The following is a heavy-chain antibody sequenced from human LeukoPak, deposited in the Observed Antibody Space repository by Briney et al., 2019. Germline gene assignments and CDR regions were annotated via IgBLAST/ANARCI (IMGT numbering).Heavy chain of an antibody. D-gene: IGHD2-2*01. V-gene: IGHV3-21*01. CDR1: GFTFSSFT. Sequence: GGSLRLSCAASGFTFSSFTMSWVRQAPGKGLEWVSSISSDSGYIYDADSVKGRFTISRANAKNSLYLQMDSLRAEDTAVYYCARGDCITTRCYPPNWFDPWGQGTLVTVSS. CDR2: ISSDSGYI. CDR3: ARGDCITTRCYPPNWFDP. J-gene: IGHJ5*02.